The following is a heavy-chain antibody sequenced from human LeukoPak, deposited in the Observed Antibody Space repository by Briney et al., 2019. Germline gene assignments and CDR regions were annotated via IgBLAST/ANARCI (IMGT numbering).Heavy chain of an antibody. Sequence: SETLSLTCAVYGGSFSGHYWSWIRQPPGKGLEWIGEINHSGSTNYNPSLESRVTISVDTSKNHFTLKLSSVTAADTAVYYCASGQYYDLWSGYYVDWGQGTLVTVSA. J-gene: IGHJ4*02. CDR2: INHSGST. D-gene: IGHD3-3*01. V-gene: IGHV4-34*01. CDR3: ASGQYYDLWSGYYVD. CDR1: GGSFSGHY.